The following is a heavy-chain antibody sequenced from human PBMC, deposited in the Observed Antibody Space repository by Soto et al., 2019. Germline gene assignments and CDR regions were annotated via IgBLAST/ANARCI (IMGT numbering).Heavy chain of an antibody. CDR3: AREMGACSDSSCYPGPYDS. CDR1: GFTFTSYS. CDR2: ITSKSTTI. D-gene: IGHD3-16*01. J-gene: IGHJ5*02. Sequence: GGSLRLSCAASGFTFTSYSMDWVRQAPGQGLEWVSYITSKSTTIKYADSVKGRFTVSRDNAKNSLYLQLNSLRDEDTAVYYCAREMGACSDSSCYPGPYDSWGQGTLVTVSS. V-gene: IGHV3-48*02.